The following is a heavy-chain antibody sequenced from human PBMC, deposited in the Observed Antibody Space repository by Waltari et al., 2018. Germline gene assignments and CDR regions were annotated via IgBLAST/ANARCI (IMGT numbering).Heavy chain of an antibody. V-gene: IGHV4-59*08. CDR3: AGQDCSGGSCPLDY. D-gene: IGHD2-15*01. CDR1: GGSISSYY. J-gene: IGHJ4*02. Sequence: QVQLQESGPGLVKPSETLSLTCTVSGGSISSYYWSWIRQPPGKGLEWIGYIYYSGSTNYNPSLKSRVTISVDTSKNQFSLKLSSVTAADTAVYYCAGQDCSGGSCPLDYGGQGTLVIVSS. CDR2: IYYSGST.